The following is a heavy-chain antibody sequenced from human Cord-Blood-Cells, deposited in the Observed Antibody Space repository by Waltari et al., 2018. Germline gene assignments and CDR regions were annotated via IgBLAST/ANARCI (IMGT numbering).Heavy chain of an antibody. D-gene: IGHD1-26*01. Sequence: QVQLQQWGAGLLKPSETLSLTCAVYGGSFSGYNWSWIRQPPGKGREWIGGINHRGSPNYNPSLKSRVTISVDTSKNQFSLKLSSVTAADTAVYYCAIRKALTTHFDYWGQGTLVTVSS. CDR1: GGSFSGYN. V-gene: IGHV4-34*01. J-gene: IGHJ4*02. CDR3: AIRKALTTHFDY. CDR2: INHRGSP.